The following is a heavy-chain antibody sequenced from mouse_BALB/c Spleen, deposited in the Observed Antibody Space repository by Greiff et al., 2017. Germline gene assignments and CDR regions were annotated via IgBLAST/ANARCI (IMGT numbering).Heavy chain of an antibody. V-gene: IGHV14-3*02. CDR2: TDPANGNT. J-gene: IGHJ4*01. Sequence: VQLQQSGAELVKPGASVKLSCTASGFNIKDTYMHWVKQRPEQGLEWIGRTDPANGNTKYDPKFQGKATITADTSSNTAYLQLSSLTSEDTAVYYCARDEDSSGFHYAMDYWGQGTSVTVSS. CDR1: GFNIKDTY. D-gene: IGHD3-2*01. CDR3: ARDEDSSGFHYAMDY.